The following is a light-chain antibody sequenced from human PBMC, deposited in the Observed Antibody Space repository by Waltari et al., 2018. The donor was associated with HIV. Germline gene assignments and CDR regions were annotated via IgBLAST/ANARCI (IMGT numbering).Light chain of an antibody. Sequence: SYVLTQPPSVSVAPGKTATITCGGNNIGSKSVHWDQQRPGQAPVLVIYDDSDRPSGIPERFSGSNSGNTATLTISRVEAGDEADYYCHVWDSRSVTFGGGTKLTVV. V-gene: IGLV3-21*04. CDR1: NIGSKS. CDR2: DDS. CDR3: HVWDSRSVT. J-gene: IGLJ2*01.